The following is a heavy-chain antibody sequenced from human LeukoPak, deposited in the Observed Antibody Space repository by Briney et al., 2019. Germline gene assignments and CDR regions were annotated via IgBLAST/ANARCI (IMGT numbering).Heavy chain of an antibody. CDR3: ARPNRGAAAGYFDY. D-gene: IGHD6-13*01. J-gene: IGHJ4*02. V-gene: IGHV1-69*05. CDR2: IIPIFGTA. Sequence: SVKVSCKASGYTFTGYYMHWVRQAPGQGLEWMGGIIPIFGTANYAQKFQGRVTITTDESTSTAYMELSSLRSEDTAVYYCARPNRGAAAGYFDYWGQGTLVTVSS. CDR1: GYTFTGYY.